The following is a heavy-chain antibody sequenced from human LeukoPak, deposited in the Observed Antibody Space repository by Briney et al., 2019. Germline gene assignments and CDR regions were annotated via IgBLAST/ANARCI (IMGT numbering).Heavy chain of an antibody. CDR2: ISWNSGSI. CDR3: AKDAQDSSSWFQIDY. J-gene: IGHJ4*02. CDR1: GFTFDDYA. Sequence: GRSLRLSCAASGFTFDDYAMHWVRQAPGKGLEWVSGISWNSGSIGYADSVKGRFTISRDNAKNSLYLQMNSLRAEDTALYYCAKDAQDSSSWFQIDYWGQGILNTVSS. V-gene: IGHV3-9*01. D-gene: IGHD6-13*01.